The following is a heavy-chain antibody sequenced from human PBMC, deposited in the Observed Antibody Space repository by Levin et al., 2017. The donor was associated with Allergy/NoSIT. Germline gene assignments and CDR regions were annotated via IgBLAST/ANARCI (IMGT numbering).Heavy chain of an antibody. V-gene: IGHV3-30-3*01. J-gene: IGHJ5*02. Sequence: GGSLRLSCAASGFTFSSYAMHWVRQAPGKGLEWVAVISYDGSNKYYADSVKGRFTISRDNSKNTLYLQMNSLRAEDTAVYYCARDKQLVHRWFDPWGQGTLVTVSS. CDR3: ARDKQLVHRWFDP. CDR2: ISYDGSNK. D-gene: IGHD6-13*01. CDR1: GFTFSSYA.